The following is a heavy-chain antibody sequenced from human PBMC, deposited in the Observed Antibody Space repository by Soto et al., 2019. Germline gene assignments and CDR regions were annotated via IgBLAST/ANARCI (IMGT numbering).Heavy chain of an antibody. Sequence: GGSLRLSYAASGFTSSSYWRRWVRQAPGKGLERVANIKQDGSEKYYVDSVKGRFTISRDNAKNSLYLQMSSLRSEDTAVYYCAREGLVLAPSTVNSDHYYYAMDVWRQGTTVTVSS. CDR1: GFTSSSYW. D-gene: IGHD3-3*02. CDR2: IKQDGSEK. V-gene: IGHV3-7*03. CDR3: AREGLVLAPSTVNSDHYYYAMDV. J-gene: IGHJ6*02.